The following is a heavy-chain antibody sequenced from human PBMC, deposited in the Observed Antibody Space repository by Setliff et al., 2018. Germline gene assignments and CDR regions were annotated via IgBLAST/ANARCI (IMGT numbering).Heavy chain of an antibody. CDR2: IRSSSNII. V-gene: IGHV3-48*01. J-gene: IGHJ4*02. CDR3: ARASAAFAIDY. Sequence: GGSLRLSCEVSGFTFSNFGMTWVRQAPGKGLEWVSYIRSSSNIIHYADFVKGRFTISRDNAGNSLYLQLNSLRVEDTAVYYCARASAAFAIDYWGQGTLVTVS. D-gene: IGHD3-3*02. CDR1: GFTFSNFG.